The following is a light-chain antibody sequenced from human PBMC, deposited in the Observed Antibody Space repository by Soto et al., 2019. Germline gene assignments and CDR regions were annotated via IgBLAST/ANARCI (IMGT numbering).Light chain of an antibody. CDR3: QQYGSSGT. Sequence: EIVMTQSPTIVSVSPGERATLSCRASQSVNSNLAWYQQKPGQAPRLLISGASTRAPGIAARFSGSGSGTNFTLTISRLEPEDFAVYYCQQYGSSGTFGQGTKVEIK. J-gene: IGKJ1*01. V-gene: IGKV3-15*01. CDR2: GAS. CDR1: QSVNSN.